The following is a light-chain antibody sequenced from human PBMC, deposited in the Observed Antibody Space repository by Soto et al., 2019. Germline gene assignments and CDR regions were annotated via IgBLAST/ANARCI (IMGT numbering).Light chain of an antibody. CDR1: SGDVDAFDY. CDR2: EVS. Sequence: QTLLPNPASLSGSPGQSITISCTGTSGDVDAFDYVSWYQQHPGKAPKLMIFEVSDRPSGVSDRFSGSKSGSTASLTISGLQAEDEADYFCTSFTSSSTQVFGTGTKVTV. V-gene: IGLV2-14*01. CDR3: TSFTSSSTQV. J-gene: IGLJ1*01.